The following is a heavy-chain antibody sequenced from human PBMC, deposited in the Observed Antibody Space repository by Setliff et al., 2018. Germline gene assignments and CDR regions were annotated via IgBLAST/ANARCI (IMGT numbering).Heavy chain of an antibody. CDR3: AKAKKPIIRGSGFDY. V-gene: IGHV3-48*03. CDR1: GFTFSTYE. D-gene: IGHD3-10*01. Sequence: TGGSLRLSCAASGFTFSTYEMNWVRQAPGKGLDWVSFISSSGSTIYYVDTVKGRFTISRDNSENTLFLQMTSLRPEDTCVYYCAKAKKPIIRGSGFDYWGRGTLVTVSS. J-gene: IGHJ4*02. CDR2: ISSSGSTI.